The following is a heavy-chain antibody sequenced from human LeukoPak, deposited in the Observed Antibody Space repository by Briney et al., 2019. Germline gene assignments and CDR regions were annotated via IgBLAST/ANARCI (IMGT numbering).Heavy chain of an antibody. CDR3: ARVIAAAV. V-gene: IGHV3-30*01. J-gene: IGHJ4*02. D-gene: IGHD6-13*01. CDR2: ISYDGSNK. CDR1: GFTFSSYA. Sequence: PGGSLRFSCAASGFTFSSYAMSWVRQAPGKGLEWVAVISYDGSNKYYADSVKGRFTISRDNSKNTLYLQMNSLRAEDTAVYYCARVIAAAVWGQGTLVTVSS.